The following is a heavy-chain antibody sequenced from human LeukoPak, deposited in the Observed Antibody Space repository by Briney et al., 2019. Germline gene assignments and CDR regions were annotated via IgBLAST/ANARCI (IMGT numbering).Heavy chain of an antibody. CDR1: GFTFSSYW. CDR3: AREAIEYDYVWGSYELDY. D-gene: IGHD3-16*01. CDR2: IKQDGSEK. V-gene: IGHV3-7*01. J-gene: IGHJ4*02. Sequence: PGGSLRLSCAASGFTFSSYWMSWVRQAPGKGLEWVANIKQDGSEKYYVDSVKGRFTISRDNAKNPLYLQMNSLRAEDTAVYYCAREAIEYDYVWGSYELDYWGQGTLVTVSS.